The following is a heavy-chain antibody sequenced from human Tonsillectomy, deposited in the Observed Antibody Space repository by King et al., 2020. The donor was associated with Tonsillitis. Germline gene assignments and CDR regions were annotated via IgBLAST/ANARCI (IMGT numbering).Heavy chain of an antibody. Sequence: VQLVESGGGLVQPGGSLRLSCAASGFTFSSYWMNWVRQAPGKGLEWVANIKQDGSEKYYVDSVKGRFTISRDNAKNSLYLQMNSLRAEDTAVYYCARAYYDFWSGYRFDACDIWGHGTLVTVSS. D-gene: IGHD3-3*01. CDR1: GFTFSSYW. CDR3: ARAYYDFWSGYRFDACDI. CDR2: IKQDGSEK. J-gene: IGHJ3*02. V-gene: IGHV3-7*03.